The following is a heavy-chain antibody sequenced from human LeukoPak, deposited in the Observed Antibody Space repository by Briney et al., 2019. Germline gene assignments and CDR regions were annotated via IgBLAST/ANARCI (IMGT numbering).Heavy chain of an antibody. CDR2: ISAYNGNT. V-gene: IGHV1-18*01. D-gene: IGHD4-17*01. J-gene: IGHJ4*02. Sequence: ASAKVSCKASGYTFTSYGISWVRQAPGQGLEWMGWISAYNGNTNYAQKLQGRATMTTDTSTSTAYMELRSLRSDDTAVYYCAREGSEDYGDYPYYFDYWGQGTLVTVSS. CDR1: GYTFTSYG. CDR3: AREGSEDYGDYPYYFDY.